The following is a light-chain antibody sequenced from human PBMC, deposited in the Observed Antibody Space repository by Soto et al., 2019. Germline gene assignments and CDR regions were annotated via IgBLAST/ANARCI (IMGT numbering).Light chain of an antibody. CDR3: EKYDNAPRT. V-gene: IGKV1-27*01. CDR1: QGISSY. J-gene: IGKJ1*01. CDR2: AAS. Sequence: DIQMTQSPSSLSASVGDRVTISCRASQGISSYLAWYQQTPGKVPKLLIYAASTLQSWVPSRFSGSGSGTDFTLTISSLQPEDVAIYYCEKYDNAPRTVGQGTKVQIK.